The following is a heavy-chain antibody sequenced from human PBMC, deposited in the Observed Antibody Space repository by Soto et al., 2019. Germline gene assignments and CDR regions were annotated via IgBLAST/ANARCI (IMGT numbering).Heavy chain of an antibody. CDR2: IWYDGSNK. Sequence: QVQLVESGGGVVQPGRSLRLSCAASGFTFSSCGMHWVRQAPGKGLEWVAVIWYDGSNKYYADSVKGRFTISRDNSKNTLYLQMNSLRAEDTAVYYCARDGRYCGGDCYSYYYYYGMDVWGQGTTVTVSS. CDR3: ARDGRYCGGDCYSYYYYYGMDV. CDR1: GFTFSSCG. V-gene: IGHV3-33*01. D-gene: IGHD2-21*02. J-gene: IGHJ6*02.